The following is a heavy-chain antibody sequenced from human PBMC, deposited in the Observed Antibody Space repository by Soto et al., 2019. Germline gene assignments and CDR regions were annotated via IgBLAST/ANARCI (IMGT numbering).Heavy chain of an antibody. D-gene: IGHD6-19*01. CDR1: GGTFSSYT. J-gene: IGHJ4*02. CDR2: IIPILGIA. V-gene: IGHV1-69*04. Sequence: ASVKVSCKASGGTFSSYTISWVRQAPGQGLEWMGRIIPILGIANYAQKFQGRVTITADKSTSTAYMELSSLRSEDTAVYYCARDMGWEAVADYWGQGTLVTVSS. CDR3: ARDMGWEAVADY.